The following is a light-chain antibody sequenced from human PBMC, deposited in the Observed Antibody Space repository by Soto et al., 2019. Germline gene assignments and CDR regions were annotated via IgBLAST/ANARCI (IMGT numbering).Light chain of an antibody. V-gene: IGLV2-8*01. J-gene: IGLJ2*01. CDR3: TSHAGSINLV. CDR1: SSDVGGYNY. CDR2: EVS. Sequence: QSALTQPPSASGSPGQSVTISCTGTSSDVGGYNYVSWYRQHPGKAPKLMIYEVSKRPSGVPDRFSGSKSGNTASLTVSGLQAEDEANYYCTSHAGSINLVFGGGTKLTVL.